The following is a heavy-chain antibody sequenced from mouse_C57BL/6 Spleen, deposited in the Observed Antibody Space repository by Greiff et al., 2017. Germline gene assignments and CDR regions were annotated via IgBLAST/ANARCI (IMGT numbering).Heavy chain of an antibody. CDR1: GFTFSDYG. J-gene: IGHJ3*01. V-gene: IGHV5-17*01. CDR3: AREAFNAWFAY. Sequence: EVQRVESGGGLVKPGGSLKLSCAASGFTFSDYGMHWVRQAPEKGLEWVAYISSGSSTIYYADTVKGRFTISRDNAKNTLFLQMTSLRSEDTAMYYCAREAFNAWFAYWGQGTLVTVSA. CDR2: ISSGSSTI. D-gene: IGHD6-1*01.